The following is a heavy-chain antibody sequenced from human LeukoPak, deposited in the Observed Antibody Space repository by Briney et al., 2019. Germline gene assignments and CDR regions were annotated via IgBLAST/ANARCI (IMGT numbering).Heavy chain of an antibody. V-gene: IGHV4-34*01. CDR1: GGSFSGYY. CDR2: INHSGST. J-gene: IGHJ4*02. D-gene: IGHD2-8*01. Sequence: SETLSLTCAVYGGSFSGYYWSWIRPPPGKGLEWIGEINHSGSTDYNPSLKSRVTISVDTSKNQFSLKLSSVTAADTAVYYCARGVYYFDYWGQGTLVTVSS. CDR3: ARGVYYFDY.